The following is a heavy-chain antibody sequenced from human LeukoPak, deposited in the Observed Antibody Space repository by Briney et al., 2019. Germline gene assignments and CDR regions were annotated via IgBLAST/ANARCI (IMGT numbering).Heavy chain of an antibody. CDR2: IYYSGST. D-gene: IGHD6-13*01. Sequence: PSETLSLTCTVSGGSISSNSYYWGWIRQPPGKGLEWIGSIYYSGSTYYNPSLKSRVTISVDTSKNQFSLKLSSVTAADTAVYYCARLTAAGTELDYWGQGTLVTVSS. J-gene: IGHJ4*02. CDR1: GGSISSNSYY. CDR3: ARLTAAGTELDY. V-gene: IGHV4-39*01.